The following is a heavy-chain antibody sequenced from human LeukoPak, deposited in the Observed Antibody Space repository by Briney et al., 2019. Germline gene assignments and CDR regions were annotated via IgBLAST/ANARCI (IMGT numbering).Heavy chain of an antibody. Sequence: GGSLRLSCAASGFTFSSYGMHWVRQAPGKGLEWVAVISYDGSNKYYADSVKGRFTISRDNSKNTLYLQMNSLRAEDTAVYYCAKDLHMIVEYYFDYWGQGTLVTVSS. D-gene: IGHD3-22*01. V-gene: IGHV3-30*18. CDR1: GFTFSSYG. CDR2: ISYDGSNK. CDR3: AKDLHMIVEYYFDY. J-gene: IGHJ4*02.